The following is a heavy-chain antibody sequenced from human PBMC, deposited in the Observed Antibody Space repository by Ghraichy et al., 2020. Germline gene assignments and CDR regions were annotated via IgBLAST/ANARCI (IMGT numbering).Heavy chain of an antibody. CDR2: IFYSGTT. CDR3: ARHVGGEGFDY. J-gene: IGHJ4*02. Sequence: SETLSLTCTVSGGSITSSRYYWGWIRQPQGKGLEWIGSIFYSGTTYYNPSLKSRLTISVDTSRDQFSLTLTSVTAAETAVYYCARHVGGEGFDYWGQGTLVTVSS. CDR1: GGSITSSRYY. D-gene: IGHD3-10*01. V-gene: IGHV4-39*01.